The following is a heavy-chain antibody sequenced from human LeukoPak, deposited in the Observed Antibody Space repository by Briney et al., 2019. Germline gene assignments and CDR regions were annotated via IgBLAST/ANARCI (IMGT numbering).Heavy chain of an antibody. CDR1: GYTFTSYY. CDR3: ARRASDYDSFDY. Sequence: GASVKVSCKASGYTFTSYYMHWVRQAPGQGLEWMGWMNPNSGNTGYARKFQGRVTMTRNTSISTAYMELSSLRSEDTAVYYCARRASDYDSFDYWGQGTLVTVSS. J-gene: IGHJ4*02. D-gene: IGHD4/OR15-4a*01. V-gene: IGHV1-8*02. CDR2: MNPNSGNT.